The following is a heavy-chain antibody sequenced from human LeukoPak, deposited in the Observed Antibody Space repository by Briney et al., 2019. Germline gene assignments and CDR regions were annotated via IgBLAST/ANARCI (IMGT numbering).Heavy chain of an antibody. CDR1: GYTFTDYF. CDR2: INVYIGGA. D-gene: IGHD2-2*01. CDR3: ALIPYCTTATCYYFDF. V-gene: IGHV1-2*02. J-gene: IGHJ4*02. Sequence: ASVKVSCKASGYTFTDYFMHWVRQVPGQGLEWMGCINVYIGGAHYAQKFQDRLSMTRDTSINTAYMELSSLRSDDTAVYYCALIPYCTTATCYYFDFWGQGTLVTVSS.